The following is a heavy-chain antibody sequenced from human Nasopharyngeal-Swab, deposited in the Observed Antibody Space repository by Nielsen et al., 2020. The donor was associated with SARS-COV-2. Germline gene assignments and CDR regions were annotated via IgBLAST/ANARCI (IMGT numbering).Heavy chain of an antibody. V-gene: IGHV3-66*01. CDR3: ARDSNGSGRYY. J-gene: IGHJ4*02. CDR2: IYSGGNT. Sequence: VRQAPGKGLEWVSIIYSGGNTYYADSVKGRFTISRDNSKSTLFLQMNSLRAEDTAVYYCARDSNGSGRYYWGQGTLVTVSS. D-gene: IGHD3-10*01.